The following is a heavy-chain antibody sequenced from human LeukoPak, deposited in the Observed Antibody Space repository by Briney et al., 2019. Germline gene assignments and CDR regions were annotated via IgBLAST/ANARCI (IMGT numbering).Heavy chain of an antibody. CDR2: ISYDGSNK. CDR1: GFTFSSYG. J-gene: IGHJ4*02. CDR3: AKDPRRRKYSSGWWDYFDY. Sequence: PGRSLRLSCAASGFTFSSYGMHWVRQAPGKGLEWVAVISYDGSNKYYADSVKGRFTISRDNSKNTLYLQMNSLRAEDTAVYYCAKDPRRRKYSSGWWDYFDYWGQGTLVTVSS. V-gene: IGHV3-30*18. D-gene: IGHD6-19*01.